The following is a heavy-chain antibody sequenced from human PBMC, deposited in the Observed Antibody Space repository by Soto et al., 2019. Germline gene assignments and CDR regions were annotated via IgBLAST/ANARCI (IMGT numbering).Heavy chain of an antibody. CDR3: AKEAGGYYGMDV. J-gene: IGHJ6*02. Sequence: EVQLVESGGGLVQPGRSLRLSCAASGFIFDDYAMHWVRQAPGKGLEWVSGISWNSGSIGYADSVKGRFTISRDNAKNSLYLQMNSLRAEDTALYYCAKEAGGYYGMDVWGQGTTVTVSS. V-gene: IGHV3-9*01. CDR1: GFIFDDYA. CDR2: ISWNSGSI.